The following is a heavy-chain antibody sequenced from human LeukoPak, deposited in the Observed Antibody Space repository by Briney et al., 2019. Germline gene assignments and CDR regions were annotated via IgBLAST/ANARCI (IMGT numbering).Heavy chain of an antibody. Sequence: SVKVSCKACGGTFSSYAIRWVRQPPGQGLEWMGRIIPIFGTANYAQKFQDRVTITTDDSTRTDYMELSSLRSEDTGVYYCARGWSRQVYYFDYWGQGTLVTVSS. CDR1: GGTFSSYA. D-gene: IGHD2-15*01. CDR2: IIPIFGTA. J-gene: IGHJ4*02. V-gene: IGHV1-69*05. CDR3: ARGWSRQVYYFDY.